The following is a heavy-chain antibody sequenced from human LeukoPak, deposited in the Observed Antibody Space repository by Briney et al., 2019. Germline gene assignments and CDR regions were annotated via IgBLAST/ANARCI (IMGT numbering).Heavy chain of an antibody. CDR3: AKDLVWRVVPAYGMDV. D-gene: IGHD2-2*01. Sequence: GGSLRLSCAASGFTFSSYAMSWVRPAPGKGLEWVSAISGSGGSTYYADSVKGRLTISRDNSKNTLYLQMNSLRAEDTAVYYCAKDLVWRVVPAYGMDVWGKGTTVTVSS. J-gene: IGHJ6*04. CDR2: ISGSGGST. V-gene: IGHV3-23*01. CDR1: GFTFSSYA.